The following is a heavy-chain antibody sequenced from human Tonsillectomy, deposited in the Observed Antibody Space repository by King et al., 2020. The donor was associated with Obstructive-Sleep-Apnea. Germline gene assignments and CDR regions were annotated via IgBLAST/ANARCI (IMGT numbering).Heavy chain of an antibody. J-gene: IGHJ6*02. V-gene: IGHV3-33*01. Sequence: HVQLVESGGGVVQPGGSLRLSCVTSGFTFSDYGMFWVRQAPDNGLEWVAVIWYDGIKKYYGDSVRGRFTISRDDSRNTLYLQMNSLRVKDSAMYYCATCKDGGMDVWGQGTTVTVSS. CDR3: ATCKDGGMDV. D-gene: IGHD2/OR15-2a*01. CDR1: GFTFSDYG. CDR2: IWYDGIKK.